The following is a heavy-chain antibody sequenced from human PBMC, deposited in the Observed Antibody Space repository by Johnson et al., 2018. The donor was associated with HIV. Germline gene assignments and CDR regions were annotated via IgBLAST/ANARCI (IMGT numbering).Heavy chain of an antibody. V-gene: IGHV3-30-3*01. CDR3: ARGYYDSSGRTGAFDI. Sequence: QVQLLESGGGVVQPGRSLRLSCAASRFTFSSYAMHWVRQAPGKGLEWVAVISYDGSNKYYADSVKGRFTISRDNSKNTLYLQMNSLRAEDTAVYYCARGYYDSSGRTGAFDIWGQGTMVTVSS. CDR1: RFTFSSYA. D-gene: IGHD3-22*01. CDR2: ISYDGSNK. J-gene: IGHJ3*02.